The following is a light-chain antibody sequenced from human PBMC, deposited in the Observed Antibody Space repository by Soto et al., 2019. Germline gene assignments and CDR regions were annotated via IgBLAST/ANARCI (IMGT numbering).Light chain of an antibody. CDR3: QQYNSYSYT. V-gene: IGKV1-5*01. CDR2: DAS. CDR1: QSISSW. Sequence: DIQMTQSPSTLSASVGDRVTITCRASQSISSWLAWYQQKPGKAPKLLICDASSLDSGVPSRFSGSGSGTEFTLTISSLQPDDFATYFCQQYNSYSYTFGQGTKVDI. J-gene: IGKJ2*01.